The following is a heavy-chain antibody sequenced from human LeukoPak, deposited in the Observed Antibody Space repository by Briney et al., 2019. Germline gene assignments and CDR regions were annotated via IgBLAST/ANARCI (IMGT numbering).Heavy chain of an antibody. D-gene: IGHD2-15*01. J-gene: IGHJ4*02. CDR2: IYYSGST. Sequence: PSETLSLTCTVPGGSISSYYWSWIRQPPGKGLEWIGYIYYSGSTNYNPSLKSRVTISVDTSKNQFSLKLSSVTAADTAVYYCARRSCSGGSCYGDYWGQGTLVTVSS. CDR1: GGSISSYY. CDR3: ARRSCSGGSCYGDY. V-gene: IGHV4-59*08.